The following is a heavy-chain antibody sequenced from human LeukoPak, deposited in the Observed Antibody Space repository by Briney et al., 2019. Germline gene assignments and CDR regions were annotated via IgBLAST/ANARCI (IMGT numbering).Heavy chain of an antibody. CDR1: GDSVSTNLYY. V-gene: IGHV4-39*01. J-gene: IGHJ4*02. CDR2: LFHSGTT. CDR3: ARQGYGRSSFFDH. Sequence: SETLSLTCTVSGDSVSTNLYYWGWIRQPPGKGLEWIGNLFHSGTTYYNPSLKRRVSISVDTYKNQFSLKLNSVTAADTAVYYCARQGYGRSSFFDHWGQGTLVTVSS. D-gene: IGHD6-6*01.